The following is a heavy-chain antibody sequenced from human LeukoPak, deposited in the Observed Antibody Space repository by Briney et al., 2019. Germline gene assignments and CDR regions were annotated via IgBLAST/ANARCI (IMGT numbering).Heavy chain of an antibody. D-gene: IGHD3-22*01. V-gene: IGHV3-30-3*01. CDR1: GFTFSSYA. CDR3: ARGFEDDSSGYYLDY. J-gene: IGHJ4*02. CDR2: ISYDGSNK. Sequence: PGGSLRLSCAASGFTFSSYAMHWVRQAPGKGLEWVAVISYDGSNKYYADSVKGRFTISRDNSKNTLYLQMNSLRAEDTAVYYCARGFEDDSSGYYLDYWGQGTLVTVSS.